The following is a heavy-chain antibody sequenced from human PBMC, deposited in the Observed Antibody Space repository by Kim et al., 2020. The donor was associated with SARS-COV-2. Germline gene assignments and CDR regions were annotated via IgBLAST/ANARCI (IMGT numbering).Heavy chain of an antibody. Sequence: GGSLRLSCAATGFTLSSYDMRWVRQAPGKGLEWVSSITGDGTFYADSVKGRFTISRDNSKNTLYLQMNSLRAEDTAFYYCAKGWAAGEWGPGTLVTVSS. CDR1: GFTLSSYD. CDR2: ITGDGT. V-gene: IGHV3-23*01. J-gene: IGHJ4*02. CDR3: AKGWAAGE. D-gene: IGHD6-13*01.